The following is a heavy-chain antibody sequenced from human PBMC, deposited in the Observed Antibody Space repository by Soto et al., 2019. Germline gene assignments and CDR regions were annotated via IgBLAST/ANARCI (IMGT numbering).Heavy chain of an antibody. V-gene: IGHV4-39*01. D-gene: IGHD2-21*02. CDR2: MYSSGST. CDR1: GGSISTGNYY. J-gene: IGHJ4*02. Sequence: QLQLQESGPGLVKPSETLSLTCTVSGGSISTGNYYCGLIRHPPGKGLEWIGSMYSSGSTYYNPSLKCRVTISVDTSKNQFSLTLSSVTAADTAVYYCARLTRDWGFYWGQGTLVNVSS. CDR3: ARLTRDWGFY.